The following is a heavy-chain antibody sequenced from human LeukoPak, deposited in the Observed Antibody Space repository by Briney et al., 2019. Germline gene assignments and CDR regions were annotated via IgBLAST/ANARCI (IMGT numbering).Heavy chain of an antibody. CDR3: ARVSRIVGATPRDYYYGMDV. V-gene: IGHV3-74*03. CDR2: IDNAGSIT. CDR1: GFTFSNYW. J-gene: IGHJ6*02. Sequence: PGGSLRLSCAASGFTFSNYWIHWVRQAPGKGLVWVSRIDNAGSITTYADSVKGRFTISRDNAENTLYLQMNSLRDEDTAVYYCARVSRIVGATPRDYYYGMDVWGQGTTVTVSS. D-gene: IGHD1-26*01.